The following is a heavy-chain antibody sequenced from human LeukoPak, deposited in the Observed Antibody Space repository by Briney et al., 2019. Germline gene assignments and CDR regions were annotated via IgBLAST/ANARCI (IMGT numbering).Heavy chain of an antibody. CDR1: GSTLTSNA. Sequence: GSPLRPSCAALGSTLTSNAMHGVRKAPGKGREGVGVISFEGSKKYTARSVKGRFTTSIHNPKNTLYLQMNSLRAQDTAVYYCARDPQDIVVVVAAKGGYYYGMDVWGQGTTVTVSS. CDR2: ISFEGSKK. CDR3: ARDPQDIVVVVAAKGGYYYGMDV. D-gene: IGHD2-15*01. V-gene: IGHV3-30-3*01. J-gene: IGHJ6*02.